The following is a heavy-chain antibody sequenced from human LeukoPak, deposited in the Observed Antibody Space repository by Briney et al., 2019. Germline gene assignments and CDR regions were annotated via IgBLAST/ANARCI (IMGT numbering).Heavy chain of an antibody. CDR1: EFTFSSYW. J-gene: IGHJ4*02. Sequence: GGSLRLSCAASEFTFSSYWMSWVRQAPGKGLEWVANIKQDGSEKYYVDSVKGRFTISRDNAKNSLYLQMNSLRAEDTAVYYCARAYCSGGSCYLFDYWGQGTLVTVSS. D-gene: IGHD2-15*01. V-gene: IGHV3-7*04. CDR2: IKQDGSEK. CDR3: ARAYCSGGSCYLFDY.